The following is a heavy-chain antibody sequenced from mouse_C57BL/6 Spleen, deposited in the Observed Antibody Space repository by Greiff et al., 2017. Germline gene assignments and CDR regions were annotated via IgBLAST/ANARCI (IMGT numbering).Heavy chain of an antibody. V-gene: IGHV5-16*01. CDR2: INYDGSST. J-gene: IGHJ1*03. CDR3: ARDDGRYFDV. CDR1: GFTFSDYY. D-gene: IGHD2-3*01. Sequence: EVKLVESEGGLVQPGSSMKLSCTASGFTFSDYYMAWVRQVPEKGLEWVANINYDGSSTYYLDSLKSRFIISRDNAKNILYLQMSSLKSEDTATYYCARDDGRYFDVWGTGTTVTVSS.